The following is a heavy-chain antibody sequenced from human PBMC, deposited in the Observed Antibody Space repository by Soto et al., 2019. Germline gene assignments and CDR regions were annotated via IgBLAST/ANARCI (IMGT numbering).Heavy chain of an antibody. D-gene: IGHD5-12*01. Sequence: QVQLQQWGAGLLKPSETLSLNCAVTGGSLSGYYWSWIRQPPGKGLEWIGEVKDGGNTNYSPSLRGRDTISSDPSNNPFSLRLNSVPAADTGVYYCARGQEGVVATHWDQGSLVTLSS. J-gene: IGHJ4*02. CDR3: ARGQEGVVATH. CDR2: VKDGGNT. V-gene: IGHV4-34*01. CDR1: GGSLSGYY.